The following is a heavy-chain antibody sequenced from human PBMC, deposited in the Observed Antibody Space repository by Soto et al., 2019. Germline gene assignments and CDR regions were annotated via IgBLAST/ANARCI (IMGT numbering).Heavy chain of an antibody. V-gene: IGHV3-30-3*01. D-gene: IGHD3-3*01. Sequence: LRLSCAASGFTFSSYAMHWVRQAPGKGLEWVAVISYDGSNKYYADSVKGRFTISRDNSKNTLYLQMNSLRAEDTAVYYCARDQAIFGVVYGMDVWGQGTTVTVSS. CDR1: GFTFSSYA. CDR2: ISYDGSNK. CDR3: ARDQAIFGVVYGMDV. J-gene: IGHJ6*02.